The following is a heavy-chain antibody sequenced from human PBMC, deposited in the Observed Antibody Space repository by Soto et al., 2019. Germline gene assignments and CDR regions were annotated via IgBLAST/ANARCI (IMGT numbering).Heavy chain of an antibody. J-gene: IGHJ4*02. CDR3: ARHGYYYDSTGYYYFV. CDR2: VYYSGMT. CDR1: GGSITSPNHY. D-gene: IGHD3-22*01. V-gene: IGHV4-39*01. Sequence: RSLTCTVSGGSITSPNHYWGWIRQPPGKGLEWIGDVYYSGMTRYNPSLKSRVTISVDTSKNQFSLRLTSVTAADTALYFCARHGYYYDSTGYYYFVWGQGTLVTVSS.